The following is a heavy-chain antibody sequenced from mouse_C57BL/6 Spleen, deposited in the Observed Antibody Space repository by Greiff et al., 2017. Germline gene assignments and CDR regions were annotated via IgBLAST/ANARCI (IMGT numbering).Heavy chain of an antibody. CDR3: ARRIYYDYDYAMDY. Sequence: EVQLQQSGPELVKPGASVKIPCKASGYTFTDYNMDWVKQSHGKSLEWIGDINPNNGGTIYNQKFKGKATLTVDKSSSTAYMELRSLTSEDTAVYYCARRIYYDYDYAMDYWGQGTSVTVSS. CDR2: INPNNGGT. V-gene: IGHV1-18*01. J-gene: IGHJ4*01. D-gene: IGHD2-4*01. CDR1: GYTFTDYN.